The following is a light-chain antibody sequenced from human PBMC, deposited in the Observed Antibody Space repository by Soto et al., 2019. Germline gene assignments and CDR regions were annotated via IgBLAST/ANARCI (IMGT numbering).Light chain of an antibody. CDR1: QIVLDSSNNNNN. CDR3: QQHGQWPIT. V-gene: IGKV4-1*01. CDR2: WAS. J-gene: IGKJ5*01. Sequence: DRVRTQSPDSLAVSLGERATINCKSSQIVLDSSNNNNNLGWYQQKPGQPPKLLIYWASTRESGVPNRFSGSGSGTEFTLTISSLQPEDFATYYCQQHGQWPITFGQGTLLAIK.